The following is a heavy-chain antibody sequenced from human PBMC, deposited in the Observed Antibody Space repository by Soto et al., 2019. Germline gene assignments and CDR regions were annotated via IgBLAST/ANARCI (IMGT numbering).Heavy chain of an antibody. CDR2: INPSGGST. CDR3: ASRCGGDCYGLGY. J-gene: IGHJ4*02. Sequence: QVQLVQSGAEVKKPGASVKVSCKASGYTFTSYYMHWVRQAPGQGLEWMGIINPSGGSTRYAQKFQGRVTMTRDTSTSTVYMELSSLRSEDTAVYYCASRCGGDCYGLGYWGQGTLVTVSS. CDR1: GYTFTSYY. D-gene: IGHD2-21*02. V-gene: IGHV1-46*01.